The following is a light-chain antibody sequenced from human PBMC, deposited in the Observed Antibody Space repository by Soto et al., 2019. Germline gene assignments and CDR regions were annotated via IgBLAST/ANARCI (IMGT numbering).Light chain of an antibody. Sequence: QSALTQPASVSGSPGQSITISCTGTSSDVGSYNLVSWHQQHPGKAPKLMIYEVSKRPSGVPNRFSGSKSGNTASLTISGLQAEDEADYYCCSYADSSPVIFGGGTKLTVL. CDR1: SSDVGSYNL. CDR3: CSYADSSPVI. V-gene: IGLV2-23*02. CDR2: EVS. J-gene: IGLJ2*01.